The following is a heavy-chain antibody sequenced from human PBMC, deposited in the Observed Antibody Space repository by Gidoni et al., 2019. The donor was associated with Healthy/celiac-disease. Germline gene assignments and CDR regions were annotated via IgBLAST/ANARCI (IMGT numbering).Heavy chain of an antibody. D-gene: IGHD4-17*01. CDR3: ASGTVTTDYYYGMDV. CDR2: ISSSSSYI. Sequence: EVQLVESGRGLVKPGGSLRLSCAASGFSLSSYSMNWVRQAPGKGLEWGSSISSSSSYIYYADSVKGRFTISRDNAKNSLYLQMNSLRAEDTAVYYCASGTVTTDYYYGMDVWGQGTTVTVSS. CDR1: GFSLSSYS. J-gene: IGHJ6*02. V-gene: IGHV3-21*01.